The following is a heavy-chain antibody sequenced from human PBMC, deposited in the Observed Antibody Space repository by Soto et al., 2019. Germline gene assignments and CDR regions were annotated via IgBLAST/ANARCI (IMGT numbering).Heavy chain of an antibody. D-gene: IGHD5-18*01. V-gene: IGHV3-15*01. CDR2: IKSKSDGGTP. CDR1: GFTFDNAW. CDR3: TTLHSYGLDY. J-gene: IGHJ4*02. Sequence: AGGSLRLSCATSGFTFDNAWMTWVRQAPGKGLEWVGHIKSKSDGGTPSYAAAVKGRFTISRDDAKNTVYVQMHSLKTEDTAVYYCTTLHSYGLDYWGQGALVTVSS.